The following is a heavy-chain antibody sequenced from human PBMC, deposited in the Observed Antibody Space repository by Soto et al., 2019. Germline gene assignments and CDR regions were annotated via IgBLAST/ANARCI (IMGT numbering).Heavy chain of an antibody. CDR2: IIPIFGTA. CDR3: ATRGDYRYYFDY. D-gene: IGHD3-16*01. CDR1: GGTFSSYA. V-gene: IGHV1-69*01. Sequence: QVQLVQSGAEVKKPGSSVKVSCKASGGTFSSYAISWVRQAPGQGLEWMGGIIPIFGTANYAQKLQGKVTITADESTSKAYTELNSLRSEDPAVYYCATRGDYRYYFDYWGQGTLVTVSS. J-gene: IGHJ4*02.